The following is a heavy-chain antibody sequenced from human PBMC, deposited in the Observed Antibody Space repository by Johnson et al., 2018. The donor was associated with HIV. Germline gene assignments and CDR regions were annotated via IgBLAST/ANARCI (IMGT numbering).Heavy chain of an antibody. D-gene: IGHD3-22*01. CDR2: ISYDGSNK. Sequence: QMQLVESGGGVVQPGRSLRLSCAASGFTFSSYAMHWVRQAPGKGLEWVAVISYDGSNKYYADSVKGRFTISRDNSKNTLYLQMNSLRAEDTAVYYCARVKDRITMIVVVFDIWGQGTMVTVSS. V-gene: IGHV3-30-3*01. CDR3: ARVKDRITMIVVVFDI. CDR1: GFTFSSYA. J-gene: IGHJ3*02.